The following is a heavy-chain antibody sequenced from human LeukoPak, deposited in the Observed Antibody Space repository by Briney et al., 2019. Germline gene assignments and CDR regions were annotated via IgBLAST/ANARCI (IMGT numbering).Heavy chain of an antibody. CDR3: AREGPGAGTAIFDY. Sequence: GGSLRLSCAAAGFTFSSYGMRWVRQAAGGVLERVSYISSSGSTKYYAHSGKGRFTISRDNAKNSLYLQMNSRSAEDRAVYYCAREGPGAGTAIFDYWGQGTLVTVSS. CDR2: ISSSGSTK. CDR1: GFTFSSYG. V-gene: IGHV3-48*03. D-gene: IGHD6-19*01. J-gene: IGHJ4*02.